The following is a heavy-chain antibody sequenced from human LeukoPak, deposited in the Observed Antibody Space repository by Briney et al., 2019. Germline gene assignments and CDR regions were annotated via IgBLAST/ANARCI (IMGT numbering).Heavy chain of an antibody. CDR1: GGSISSGDYY. Sequence: SQTLSLTCTVSGGSISSGDYYWSWIRQPPGKGLEWIGYIYYSGSTYYNPSLKSRVTISVDTSKNQFSPKLSSVTAADTAVYYCARDKSETAYSGYDFDDAFDIWGQGTMVTVSS. V-gene: IGHV4-30-4*08. D-gene: IGHD5-12*01. CDR3: ARDKSETAYSGYDFDDAFDI. CDR2: IYYSGST. J-gene: IGHJ3*02.